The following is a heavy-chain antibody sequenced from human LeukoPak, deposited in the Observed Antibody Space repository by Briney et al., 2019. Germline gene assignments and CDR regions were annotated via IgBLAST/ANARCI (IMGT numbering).Heavy chain of an antibody. D-gene: IGHD2-2*01. Sequence: ASVKVSCKASGYTFTDYYMHWVRQAPEQGLEWMGWMNPISGGTTYAQKFQGRVTMTRDTSISTAYMELSSLRYDDTAVYYCARDIRLVPAAREVDYWGQGTLVTVSS. V-gene: IGHV1-2*02. CDR1: GYTFTDYY. CDR3: ARDIRLVPAAREVDY. CDR2: MNPISGGT. J-gene: IGHJ4*02.